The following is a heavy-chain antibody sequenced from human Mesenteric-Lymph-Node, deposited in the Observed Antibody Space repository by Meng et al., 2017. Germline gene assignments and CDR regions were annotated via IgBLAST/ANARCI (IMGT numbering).Heavy chain of an antibody. J-gene: IGHJ4*02. CDR2: IYHSGSI. CDR1: GSSISGPHY. V-gene: IGHV4-38-2*02. D-gene: IGHD2-21*02. CDR3: ARYVVATSTLDS. Sequence: SETLSLTCTVSGSSISGPHYWGWIRQPPGKGLEWIANIYHSGSINYNPSLKSRVSISTDASKNQFSLKLNSVTAADTAVYYCARYVVATSTLDSWGQGTLVTVSS.